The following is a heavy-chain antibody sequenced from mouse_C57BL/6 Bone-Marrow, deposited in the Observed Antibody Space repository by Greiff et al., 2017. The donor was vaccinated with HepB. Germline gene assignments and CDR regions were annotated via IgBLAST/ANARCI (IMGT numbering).Heavy chain of an antibody. CDR2: IYPGSGST. V-gene: IGHV1-55*01. Sequence: VQLQQPGAELVKPGASVKMSCKASGYTFTSYWITWVKQRPGQGLEWIGDIYPGSGSTNYNEKFKSKATLTVDNSSSTAYMQLSSLTSEDSAVYYCARDSSGPAWFAYWGQGTLVTVSA. CDR3: ARDSSGPAWFAY. D-gene: IGHD3-2*02. CDR1: GYTFTSYW. J-gene: IGHJ3*01.